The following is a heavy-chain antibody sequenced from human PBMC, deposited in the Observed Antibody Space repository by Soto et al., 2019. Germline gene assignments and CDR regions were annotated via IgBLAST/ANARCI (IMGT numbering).Heavy chain of an antibody. J-gene: IGHJ5*02. D-gene: IGHD3-10*01. V-gene: IGHV4-39*01. CDR3: ARHSLYGSGEGWFDP. CDR1: GGSISSSSYY. CDR2: IYYSGST. Sequence: SETLSLTCTVSGGSISSSSYYWGWIRQPPGKGLEWIGSIYYSGSTYYNPSLKSRVTISVDTSKNQFSLKLSSVTAADTAVYYCARHSLYGSGEGWFDPWGQGTLVTVSS.